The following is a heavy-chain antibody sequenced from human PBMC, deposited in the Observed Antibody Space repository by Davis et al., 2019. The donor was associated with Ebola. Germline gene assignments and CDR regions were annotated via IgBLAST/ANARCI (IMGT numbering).Heavy chain of an antibody. D-gene: IGHD5-18*01. CDR3: ARTTKTNVEDSGLGYNFFDS. Sequence: MPSETLSLTCAVYGGSFSDYFWSWIRQPPEKGLEWIGEISHHNGYTNYNPSLRSRVAISVDSSKNQFSLKIHSVTAADTAVYYCARTTKTNVEDSGLGYNFFDSWGQGTLVSVSS. CDR2: ISHHNGYT. V-gene: IGHV4-34*01. CDR1: GGSFSDYF. J-gene: IGHJ5*01.